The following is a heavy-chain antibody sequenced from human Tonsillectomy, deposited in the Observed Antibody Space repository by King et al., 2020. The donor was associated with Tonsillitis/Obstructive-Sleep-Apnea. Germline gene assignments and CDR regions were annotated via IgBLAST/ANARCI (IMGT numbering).Heavy chain of an antibody. D-gene: IGHD5-12*01. CDR3: ARDDVVARYIDS. CDR2: INPSSGST. V-gene: IGHV1-46*01. J-gene: IGHJ4*02. CDR1: GYTFTRFY. Sequence: VQLVESGAEVRKPGASVKVSCKASGYTFTRFYIHWVRQDRGQGLEWMGIINPSSGSTTYAQKFQGRVTMTRDTSTSTVYMELSSLRSEDTAVYYCARDDVVARYIDSWGQGTLVTVSS.